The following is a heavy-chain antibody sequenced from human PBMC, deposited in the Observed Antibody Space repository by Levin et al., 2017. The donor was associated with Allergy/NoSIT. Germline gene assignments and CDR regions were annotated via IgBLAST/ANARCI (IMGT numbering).Heavy chain of an antibody. CDR2: INQSGTT. V-gene: IGHV4-34*01. Sequence: NSSETLSLTCSVYGGSFSGYFWSWIRQSPGKGLEYIGEINQSGTTDYNPSLKSRVTISVDTSKNQFSLNMNSVTAADTAVYYCARGLLVRGIRFWVDPWGQGTLVTVSS. J-gene: IGHJ5*02. CDR1: GGSFSGYF. D-gene: IGHD3-10*01. CDR3: ARGLLVRGIRFWVDP.